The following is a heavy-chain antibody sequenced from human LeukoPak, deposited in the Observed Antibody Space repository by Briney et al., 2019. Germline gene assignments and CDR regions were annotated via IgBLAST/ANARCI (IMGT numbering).Heavy chain of an antibody. Sequence: GGSLRLSCAASGFTFSNYWMSWVRQAPGKGLEWVANIQKDGSETYFVDSVKGRFTMSRDNAENSLSLLMSSLKAEDTAVYYCARLDYSRVYVYWGQGTLVTVSS. V-gene: IGHV3-7*01. D-gene: IGHD4-11*01. J-gene: IGHJ4*02. CDR3: ARLDYSRVYVY. CDR1: GFTFSNYW. CDR2: IQKDGSET.